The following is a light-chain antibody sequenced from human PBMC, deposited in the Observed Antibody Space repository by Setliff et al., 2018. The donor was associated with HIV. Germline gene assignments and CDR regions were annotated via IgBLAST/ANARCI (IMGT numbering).Light chain of an antibody. CDR3: QSYDSSLSGYV. CDR2: SHI. V-gene: IGLV1-40*01. J-gene: IGLJ1*01. Sequence: QSVLTQPHSVSGAPGQRVTISCTGSSSNIGAGYDVHWYQQLPGTAPKLLMYSHINRPSGVPDRFSGSKSGTSASLAITGLQAEDEADYYCQSYDSSLSGYVFGTGTKVTVL. CDR1: SSNIGAGYD.